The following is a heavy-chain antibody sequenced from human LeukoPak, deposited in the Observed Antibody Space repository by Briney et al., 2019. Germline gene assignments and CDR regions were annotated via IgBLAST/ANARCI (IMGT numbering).Heavy chain of an antibody. J-gene: IGHJ4*02. Sequence: PSETLSLTCTVSGGSISSSNYYWGWIRQPPGKGLEWVSAISGSGGSTYYADSVKGRFTISRDNSKNTLYLQMNSLRAEDTAVYYCAKEEVLGGFDYWGQGTLVTVSS. D-gene: IGHD3-10*01. CDR3: AKEEVLGGFDY. CDR2: ISGSGGST. CDR1: GGSISSSNYY. V-gene: IGHV3-23*01.